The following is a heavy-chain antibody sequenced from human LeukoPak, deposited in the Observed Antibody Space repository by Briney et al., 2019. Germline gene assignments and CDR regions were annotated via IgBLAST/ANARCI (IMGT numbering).Heavy chain of an antibody. CDR1: GFTFSSYS. V-gene: IGHV3-21*01. Sequence: GGSLRLSCAASGFTFSSYSMNWVRQAPGKGLEWVSTISSSSSYIYYADSVKGRFTISRDNAKNSLYLQMNSLRAEDTAVYYCARGVADKITMMALYFDYWGQGTLVTVSS. CDR3: ARGVADKITMMALYFDY. D-gene: IGHD3-22*01. CDR2: ISSSSSYI. J-gene: IGHJ4*02.